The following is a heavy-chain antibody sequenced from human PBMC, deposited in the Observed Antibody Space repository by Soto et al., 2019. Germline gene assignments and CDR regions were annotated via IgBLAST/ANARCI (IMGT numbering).Heavy chain of an antibody. CDR2: INPNSGGT. CDR3: ARATIAVAGHLDY. CDR1: GYTFTGYY. Sequence: QVQLVQSGAEVKKPGASVKVSCKASGYTFTGYYMHWVRQAPGQGLEWMGWINPNSGGTNYAQKFRGWVTMTRDTSISTAYMELSRLRSDDTAVYYCARATIAVAGHLDYWGQGTLVTVSS. V-gene: IGHV1-2*04. J-gene: IGHJ4*02. D-gene: IGHD6-19*01.